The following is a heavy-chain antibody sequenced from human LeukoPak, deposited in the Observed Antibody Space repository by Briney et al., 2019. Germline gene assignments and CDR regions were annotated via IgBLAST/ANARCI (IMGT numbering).Heavy chain of an antibody. Sequence: SETLSLTCDVSGVSFSTYYWSWIRQPPGKGLEWIGEINHSGSTNYNASLKSRVTISIDTSKNQFSLRLRSVTAADTAVYYCAPRGDIEYSYGYGKWFDPWGQGTRVTVSS. CDR2: INHSGST. V-gene: IGHV4-34*01. D-gene: IGHD5-18*01. J-gene: IGHJ5*02. CDR3: APRGDIEYSYGYGKWFDP. CDR1: GVSFSTYY.